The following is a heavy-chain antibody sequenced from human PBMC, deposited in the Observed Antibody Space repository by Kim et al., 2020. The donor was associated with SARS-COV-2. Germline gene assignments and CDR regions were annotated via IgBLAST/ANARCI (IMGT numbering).Heavy chain of an antibody. V-gene: IGHV3-23*01. CDR2: ISGSGGST. D-gene: IGHD2-15*01. CDR1: GFTFSSYA. CDR3: AKAEGDIVVRFDY. Sequence: GGSLRLSCAASGFTFSSYAMSWVRQAPGKGLEWVSAISGSGGSTYYADSVKGRFTISRDNSKNTLYLKMNSLRAEDTAVYYCAKAEGDIVVRFDYWGQGTLVTVSS. J-gene: IGHJ4*02.